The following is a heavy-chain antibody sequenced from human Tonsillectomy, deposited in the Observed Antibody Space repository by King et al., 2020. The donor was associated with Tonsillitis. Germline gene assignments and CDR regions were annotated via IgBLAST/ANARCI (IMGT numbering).Heavy chain of an antibody. CDR3: ARAVGYNFGTWHYFDY. CDR2: IYYSGST. Sequence: VQLQESGPGLVKSSETLSLTCTVSGGSISSYYWNWIRQPPGTGLEWIGYIYYSGSTNYNPSLKSRVTISVDTSKKQFSLTVSSVTAADTAVYYCARAVGYNFGTWHYFDYWGQGTLVTVSS. CDR1: GGSISSYY. D-gene: IGHD5-24*01. J-gene: IGHJ4*02. V-gene: IGHV4-59*01.